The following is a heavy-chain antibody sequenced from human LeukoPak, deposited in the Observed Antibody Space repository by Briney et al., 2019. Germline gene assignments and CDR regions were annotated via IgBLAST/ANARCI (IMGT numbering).Heavy chain of an antibody. V-gene: IGHV1-24*01. Sequence: GASVKVSCKVSGYTLTELSMHWVRQAPGKGLEWMGGFDPEDGETIYAQKFQGRVTMTEDTSTDTAYMELSSLRSENTAVYYCATLTSGSRDSFDYWGQGTLVTVSS. J-gene: IGHJ4*02. CDR2: FDPEDGET. CDR1: GYTLTELS. D-gene: IGHD1-26*01. CDR3: ATLTSGSRDSFDY.